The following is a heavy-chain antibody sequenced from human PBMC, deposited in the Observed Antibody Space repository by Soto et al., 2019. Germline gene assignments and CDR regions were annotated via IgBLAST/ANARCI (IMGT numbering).Heavy chain of an antibody. D-gene: IGHD5-12*01. CDR2: IYYSGST. CDR1: GGSISSSSYY. Sequence: PSETLSLTCTVSGGSISSSSYYWGWIRQPPGKGLEWIGSIYYSGSTYYNPSLKSRVTISVDTSKNQFSLKLSSVTAADTAVYYCARLGGYDLYYFDYWGQGTLVTVSS. J-gene: IGHJ4*02. CDR3: ARLGGYDLYYFDY. V-gene: IGHV4-39*01.